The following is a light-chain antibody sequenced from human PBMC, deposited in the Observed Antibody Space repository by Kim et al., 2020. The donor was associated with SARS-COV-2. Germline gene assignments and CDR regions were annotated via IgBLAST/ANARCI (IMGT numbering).Light chain of an antibody. Sequence: GKRVTISCSGSSSNIGSNIVNWYQQLPGTAPKLLIYSNNKRPSGVPDRLSGSKSGTSASLAISGLQSEDEADYYCAAWDDSLNGWVFGGGTKLTVL. J-gene: IGLJ3*02. CDR2: SNN. CDR1: SSNIGSNI. CDR3: AAWDDSLNGWV. V-gene: IGLV1-44*01.